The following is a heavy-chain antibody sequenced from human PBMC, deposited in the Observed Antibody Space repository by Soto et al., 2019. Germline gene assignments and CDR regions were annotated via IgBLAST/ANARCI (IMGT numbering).Heavy chain of an antibody. J-gene: IGHJ4*02. D-gene: IGHD3-3*01. V-gene: IGHV4-59*08. CDR1: GGSISSYY. CDR3: ARHSINDFWSGYPDY. Sequence: PSETLSLTCTVSGGSISSYYWSWIRQPPGKGLEWIGYIYYSGSTNYNPSLKSRVTISVDTSKNQFSLKLSSVTAADTAVYYCARHSINDFWSGYPDYWGQGTLVTISS. CDR2: IYYSGST.